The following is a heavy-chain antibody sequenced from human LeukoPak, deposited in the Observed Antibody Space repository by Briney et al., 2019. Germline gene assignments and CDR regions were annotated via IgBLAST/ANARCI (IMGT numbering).Heavy chain of an antibody. Sequence: SETLSLTCAVSGGSISSSNWWSWVRQPPGKGLEWIGEIYHSGSTNYNPSLKSRVTISVDKSKNQFSLKLSSVTAADTAVYYCARSRPGIAVAGTFDYWGQGTLVTVSS. CDR1: GGSISSSNW. CDR3: ARSRPGIAVAGTFDY. J-gene: IGHJ4*02. V-gene: IGHV4-4*02. D-gene: IGHD6-19*01. CDR2: IYHSGST.